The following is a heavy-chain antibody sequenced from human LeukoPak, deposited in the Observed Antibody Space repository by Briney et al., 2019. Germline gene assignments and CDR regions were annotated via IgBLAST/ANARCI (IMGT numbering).Heavy chain of an antibody. Sequence: PGGSLRLSCAASGFTFSSYAMSWVRQAPGKGLEWVAGIWYDGSNKYYADAVKGRFTISRDNSKNTLHPQMNSLRAEDTAVYYCARDTAQWLVRSRRIGYWGQGTLVTVSS. D-gene: IGHD6-19*01. CDR2: IWYDGSNK. V-gene: IGHV3-33*08. CDR1: GFTFSSYA. CDR3: ARDTAQWLVRSRRIGY. J-gene: IGHJ4*02.